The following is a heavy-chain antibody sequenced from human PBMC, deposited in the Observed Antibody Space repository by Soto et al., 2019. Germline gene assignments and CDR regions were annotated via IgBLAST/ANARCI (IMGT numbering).Heavy chain of an antibody. V-gene: IGHV1-69*08. J-gene: IGHJ4*02. CDR1: GGTFSSYT. CDR2: IIPILGIA. Sequence: QVQLVQSGAEVKKPGSSVKVSCKASGGTFSSYTISWVRQAPGQGLEWMGRIIPILGIANYAQKFQGRVTITADKSTSTDYMELSSLRSEDTAVYYCARDKAAGKFDYWGQGTLVTVSS. CDR3: ARDKAAGKFDY. D-gene: IGHD6-13*01.